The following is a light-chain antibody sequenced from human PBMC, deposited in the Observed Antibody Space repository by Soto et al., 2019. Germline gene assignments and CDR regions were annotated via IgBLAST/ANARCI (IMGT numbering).Light chain of an antibody. Sequence: EVVLTQSPNTLSLSPGERATLSCWASQSLRSSYLAWYQRKPGQAPRLLMFGASRRATGIPDRFNGSGSGTDFILTISRLEPEDVAVYYCQQHDTSPLTFGQGTVVEI. CDR1: QSLRSSY. CDR2: GAS. J-gene: IGKJ2*01. CDR3: QQHDTSPLT. V-gene: IGKV3-20*01.